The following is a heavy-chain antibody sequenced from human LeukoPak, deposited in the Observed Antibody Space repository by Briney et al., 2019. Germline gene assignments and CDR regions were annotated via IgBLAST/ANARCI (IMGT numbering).Heavy chain of an antibody. CDR2: INHSGST. J-gene: IGHJ4*02. CDR3: ARVSSYYDSSGYFLYRVGYFDY. CDR1: GGSLSSYY. D-gene: IGHD3-22*01. V-gene: IGHV4-34*01. Sequence: SETLSLTCTVSGGSLSSYYWSWIRQPPGKGLEWIGEINHSGSTNYNPSLKSRVTISVDTSKNQFSLKLSSVTAADTAVYYCARVSSYYDSSGYFLYRVGYFDYWGQGTLVTVSS.